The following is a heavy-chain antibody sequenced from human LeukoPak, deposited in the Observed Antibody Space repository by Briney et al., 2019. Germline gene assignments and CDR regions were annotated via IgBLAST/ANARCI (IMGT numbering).Heavy chain of an antibody. J-gene: IGHJ3*02. V-gene: IGHV1-2*02. CDR2: INPNSGGT. CDR3: ARERERLLWFGERGQDAFDI. Sequence: GASVKVSCKASGYTFTSYGISWVRQAPGQGLEWMGWINPNSGGTNYAQKFQGRGTMTRDTSISTAYMELSRLRSDDTAVYYCARERERLLWFGERGQDAFDIWGQGTMVTVSS. CDR1: GYTFTSYG. D-gene: IGHD3-10*01.